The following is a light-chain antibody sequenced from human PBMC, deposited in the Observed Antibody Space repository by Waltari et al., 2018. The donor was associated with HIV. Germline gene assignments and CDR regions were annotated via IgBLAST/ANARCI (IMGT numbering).Light chain of an antibody. CDR1: SSNIGAGYD. CDR3: QSYDSSLSGYV. J-gene: IGLJ1*01. V-gene: IGLV1-40*01. Sequence: QSVLTQPPSVSGAPGQRVTISCTGSSSNIGAGYDVHWYQQLPGTAPTRLSYVNSNRPSGVPDRFSGSKSGTSASLAITGLQAEDEADYYCQSYDSSLSGYVFGTGTKVTVL. CDR2: VNS.